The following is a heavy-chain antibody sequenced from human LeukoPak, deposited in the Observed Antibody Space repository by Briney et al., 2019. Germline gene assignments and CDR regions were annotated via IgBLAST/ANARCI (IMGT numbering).Heavy chain of an antibody. CDR3: ARHPTYYDILTGPYPHYFDY. CDR1: GFTFSSYR. CDR2: IYYSGST. Sequence: GSLRLSCAASGFTFSSYRMNWVRQPPGKGLEWIGSIYYSGSTYYNPSLKSRVTISVDTSKNQFSLKLSSVTAADTAVYYCARHPTYYDILTGPYPHYFDYWGQGTLVTVSS. D-gene: IGHD3-9*01. J-gene: IGHJ4*02. V-gene: IGHV4-39*01.